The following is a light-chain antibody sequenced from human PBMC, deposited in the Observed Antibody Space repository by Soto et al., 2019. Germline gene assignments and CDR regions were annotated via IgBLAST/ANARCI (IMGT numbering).Light chain of an antibody. J-gene: IGKJ1*01. CDR3: QQYNGT. Sequence: AIQLTQSPSSLSASVGDRVTITCRASQGISSALAWYQQKPGKAPKLLIYDASSLEGGVPSRFSGSGSGTEFTLTISSLQPDDFATYYCQQYNGTFGQGTKVDIK. CDR1: QGISSA. CDR2: DAS. V-gene: IGKV1-13*02.